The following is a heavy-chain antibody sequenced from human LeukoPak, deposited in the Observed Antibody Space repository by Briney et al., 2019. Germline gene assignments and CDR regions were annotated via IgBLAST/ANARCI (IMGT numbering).Heavy chain of an antibody. CDR3: ARAPGPLSLDYHYGMDV. CDR1: GFIFKNYG. CDR2: LNNNGGGT. Sequence: QPGGSLRLSCAASGFIFKNYGMHWVRQAPGKGPEYVSGLNNNGGGTYYGNSVKGRFTISRDNSKNTLYLQMGSLRVDDTAVYYCARAPGPLSLDYHYGMDVWGQGTRVTVSS. J-gene: IGHJ6*02. D-gene: IGHD3-16*02. V-gene: IGHV3-64*01.